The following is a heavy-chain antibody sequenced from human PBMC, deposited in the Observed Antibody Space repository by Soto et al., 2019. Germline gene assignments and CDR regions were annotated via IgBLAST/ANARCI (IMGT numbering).Heavy chain of an antibody. D-gene: IGHD5-12*01. V-gene: IGHV1-69*06. CDR2: IIPIFGTA. Sequence: SVKVSCKASGGTFSSYAISWVRQAPGQGLEWMGGIIPIFGTANYAQKFQGRVTITADKATSTAYMELSSLRSEDTAVYYCARPRVATTNYDYYGMDVWGQGTTVTVSS. CDR3: ARPRVATTNYDYYGMDV. J-gene: IGHJ6*02. CDR1: GGTFSSYA.